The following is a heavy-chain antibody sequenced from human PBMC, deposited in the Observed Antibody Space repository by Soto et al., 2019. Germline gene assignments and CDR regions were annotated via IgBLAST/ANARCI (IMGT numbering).Heavy chain of an antibody. J-gene: IGHJ6*02. D-gene: IGHD3-22*01. V-gene: IGHV4-39*01. Sequence: SETLSLTCSVSGGSISSSSYYWGWIRQPPGKGLEWIGSVSYSGSTYYNPSLKSRVTISVDTSKNQFSLKLSSVTAADTAVYYCAKYYFDSTGSHYYYGMDAWGQGTSVTVSS. CDR3: AKYYFDSTGSHYYYGMDA. CDR2: VSYSGST. CDR1: GGSISSSSYY.